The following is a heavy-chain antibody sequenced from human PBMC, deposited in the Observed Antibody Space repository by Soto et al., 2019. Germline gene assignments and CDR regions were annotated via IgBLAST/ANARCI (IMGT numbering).Heavy chain of an antibody. J-gene: IGHJ4*02. CDR1: GYSFISHW. CDR2: IYPGDSDT. Sequence: GESLKISCKGPGYSFISHWIGWVRQMPGKGLEWMGIIYPGDSDTRYSPSFQGQVTISADKSISTAFLQWGSLKASDTAIYYCVSSLPTPDYWGQGTLVTVSS. CDR3: VSSLPTPDY. V-gene: IGHV5-51*01.